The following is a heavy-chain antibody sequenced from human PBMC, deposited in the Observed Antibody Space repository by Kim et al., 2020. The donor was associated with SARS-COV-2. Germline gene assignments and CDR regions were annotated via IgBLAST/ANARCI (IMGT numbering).Heavy chain of an antibody. CDR3: ARIVDCSGGSCTGWFDP. V-gene: IGHV1-46*01. J-gene: IGHJ5*02. CDR1: GYTFTSYY. CDR2: INPSGGST. Sequence: ASVKVSCKASGYTFTSYYMHWVRQAPGQGLEWMGIINPSGGSTSYAQKFQGRVTMTRDTSTSTVYMELSSLRSEDTAVYYCARIVDCSGGSCTGWFDPWGQGTLVTVSS. D-gene: IGHD2-15*01.